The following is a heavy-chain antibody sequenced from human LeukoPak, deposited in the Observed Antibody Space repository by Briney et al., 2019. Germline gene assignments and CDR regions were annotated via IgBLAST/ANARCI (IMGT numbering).Heavy chain of an antibody. J-gene: IGHJ4*02. D-gene: IGHD5-12*01. V-gene: IGHV4-59*01. CDR1: GGSISSYF. Sequence: MASETLSLTCTVSGGSISSYFWSWVRQPPGKGLEWIGYIYYSGSTNYNPSLKSRVTISVDTSKNQFSLKLASVTTADTAVYYCARDRWLGYWGQGTLVTVSS. CDR3: ARDRWLGY. CDR2: IYYSGST.